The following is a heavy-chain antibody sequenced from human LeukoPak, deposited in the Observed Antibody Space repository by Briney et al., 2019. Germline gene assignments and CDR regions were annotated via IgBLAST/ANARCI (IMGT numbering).Heavy chain of an antibody. V-gene: IGHV1-69*04. CDR3: TREGVYAPDPSSYHRAPFDI. CDR1: GGTFSEDV. CDR2: IIPVXGVS. Sequence: GASVKVSCKASGGTFSEDVITWVRQAPGQRPEWMGRIIPVXGVSNFAQKFRGRITITADKSTSTGHMELSRLEFGDTAIYYCTREGVYAPDPSSYHRAPFDIWGQGTVVIVSS. J-gene: IGHJ3*02. D-gene: IGHD3-16*02.